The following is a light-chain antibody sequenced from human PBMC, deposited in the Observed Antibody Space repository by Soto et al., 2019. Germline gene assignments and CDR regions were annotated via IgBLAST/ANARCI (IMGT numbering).Light chain of an antibody. J-gene: IGKJ1*01. CDR3: QQYNSYPWT. V-gene: IGKV1-5*03. CDR2: KAS. CDR1: QSISSW. Sequence: DVRMTQSPSTLSASVGDRVTITCRASQSISSWLAWYQQKPGKAPKLLIYKASTLESGVPSNFSGSGSGTEFTLTISSLQPEDFATYYCQQYNSYPWTFGQWTKVDVK.